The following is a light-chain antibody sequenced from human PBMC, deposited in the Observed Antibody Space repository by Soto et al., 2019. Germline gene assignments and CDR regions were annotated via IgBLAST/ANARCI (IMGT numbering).Light chain of an antibody. CDR1: QNIKKY. Sequence: DIRMTQSPSSLSASVGDRVTITCRASQNIKKYLNWYQQQPGKAPKLLIYTASSLQVGFPSRFSGSGSGTDFTLIISSLQPADSATYYCQQSFSAPLTFGGGTKVEIK. V-gene: IGKV1-39*01. CDR3: QQSFSAPLT. CDR2: TAS. J-gene: IGKJ4*01.